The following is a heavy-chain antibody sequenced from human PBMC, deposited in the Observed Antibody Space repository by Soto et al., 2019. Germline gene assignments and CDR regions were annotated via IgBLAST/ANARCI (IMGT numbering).Heavy chain of an antibody. Sequence: SETLSLTCTVSGGSISSGCYYWNWLRQHPGKGLEWIGYIYYSGSTYYNPSLKSRVTISVDTSKNQFSLKLSSVTAADTAVYYCAREGHSSGLDYWGQGTLVTVSS. D-gene: IGHD6-19*01. J-gene: IGHJ4*02. CDR3: AREGHSSGLDY. CDR1: GGSISSGCYY. V-gene: IGHV4-31*03. CDR2: IYYSGST.